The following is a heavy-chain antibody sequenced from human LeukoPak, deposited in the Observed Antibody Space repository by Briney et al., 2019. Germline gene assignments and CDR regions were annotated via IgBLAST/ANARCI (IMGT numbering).Heavy chain of an antibody. CDR3: TTDRGPYYYGSGSYTLFDY. CDR1: GFTFSNAW. CDR2: IKSKTDGGTT. Sequence: GGSLRLSCAASGFTFSNAWMSWVRQAPGKGLEWVGRIKSKTDGGTTDYAAPVKGRFTISRDDSKNTLYLQMDSLKTEDTAVYYCTTDRGPYYYGSGSYTLFDYWGQGTLVTVSS. D-gene: IGHD3-10*01. V-gene: IGHV3-15*01. J-gene: IGHJ4*02.